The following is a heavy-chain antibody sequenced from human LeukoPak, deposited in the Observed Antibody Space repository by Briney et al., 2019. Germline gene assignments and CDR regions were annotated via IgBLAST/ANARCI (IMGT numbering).Heavy chain of an antibody. V-gene: IGHV1-2*06. CDR1: GYTFTGYY. Sequence: ASVKVSCKASGYTFTGYYMHWARQAPGQGLEWMGRINPNSGGTNYAQKFQGRVTMTRDTSISTAYMELSRLRSDDTAVYYCARDGQYSSSSHVHYYYYMDVWGKGTTVTVSS. CDR2: INPNSGGT. CDR3: ARDGQYSSSSHVHYYYYMDV. J-gene: IGHJ6*03. D-gene: IGHD6-6*01.